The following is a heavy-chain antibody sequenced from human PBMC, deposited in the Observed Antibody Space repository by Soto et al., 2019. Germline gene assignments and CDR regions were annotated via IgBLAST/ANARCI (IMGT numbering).Heavy chain of an antibody. J-gene: IGHJ3*02. Sequence: SQTLSLTCAISGDSVSSNSAAWNWIRQSPSRGLEWLGRTYYRSKWYNDYAVSVKSRITINPDTSKNQLSLQLNSVTPEDTAVYYCARDRSYDSSGYYYRYAFDIWGQGTMVTVSS. V-gene: IGHV6-1*01. CDR3: ARDRSYDSSGYYYRYAFDI. D-gene: IGHD3-22*01. CDR2: TYYRSKWYN. CDR1: GDSVSSNSAA.